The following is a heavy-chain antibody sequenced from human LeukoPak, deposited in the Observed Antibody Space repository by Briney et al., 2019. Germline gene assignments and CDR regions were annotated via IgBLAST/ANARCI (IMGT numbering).Heavy chain of an antibody. Sequence: GASVKVSCKASGYTFTSFGISWVRQAPGQGLEWMGWSSAYTNYAQKFQGRVTMTTDTSTSTAYMEVRSLRSADTAVYYCTRDLGVDTTMIFFDYWGQGSLVTVSS. V-gene: IGHV1-18*01. CDR2: SSAYT. CDR1: GYTFTSFG. J-gene: IGHJ4*02. D-gene: IGHD5-18*01. CDR3: TRDLGVDTTMIFFDY.